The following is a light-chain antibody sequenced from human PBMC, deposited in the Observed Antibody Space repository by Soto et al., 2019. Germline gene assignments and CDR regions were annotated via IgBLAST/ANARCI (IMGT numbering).Light chain of an antibody. J-gene: IGKJ2*01. Sequence: DVPMTQSPSTLSASVGDRVTITCRASQSIGNWLAWYQQKPGKAPKLLIYDASSLESGVSSRFSGRTSGTEFALTISSLQPDDVATYYCQQYNSSSHTFGQGTKLEIK. CDR3: QQYNSSSHT. CDR2: DAS. CDR1: QSIGNW. V-gene: IGKV1-5*01.